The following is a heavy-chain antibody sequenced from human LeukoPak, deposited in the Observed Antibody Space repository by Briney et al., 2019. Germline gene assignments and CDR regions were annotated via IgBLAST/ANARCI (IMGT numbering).Heavy chain of an antibody. CDR2: TRNKANSYTT. D-gene: IGHD4-17*01. CDR1: GFTFSDHY. Sequence: GGSLRLSCAASGFTFSDHYMDWIRQAPGKGLEWVGRTRNKANSYTTEYAASVKGRFTFSRDDSKNSLYLQMNSLKTEDTAVYYCARDWSVTYYGMDVWGQGTTVTVSS. V-gene: IGHV3-72*01. J-gene: IGHJ6*02. CDR3: ARDWSVTYYGMDV.